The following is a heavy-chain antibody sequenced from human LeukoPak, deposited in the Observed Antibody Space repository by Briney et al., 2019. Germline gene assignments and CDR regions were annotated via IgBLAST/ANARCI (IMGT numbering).Heavy chain of an antibody. CDR2: ISDSGGST. Sequence: GGSLRLSCAVSGITLSNYGMTWIRQAPGKGLEWVAGISDSGGSTNYADSVKGRFTISRDNPKNTLYLQMNSLRAEATDVYFCAKRGVVIRVILVGFHKEAYYFDSWGQGALVTVSS. V-gene: IGHV3-23*01. J-gene: IGHJ4*02. D-gene: IGHD3-22*01. CDR1: GITLSNYG. CDR3: AKRGVVIRVILVGFHKEAYYFDS.